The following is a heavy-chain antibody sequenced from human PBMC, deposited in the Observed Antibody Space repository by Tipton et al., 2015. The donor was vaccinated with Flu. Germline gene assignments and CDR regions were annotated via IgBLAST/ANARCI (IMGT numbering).Heavy chain of an antibody. CDR2: IYTSGST. CDR3: ARDRSGSSSYYGAFDI. D-gene: IGHD3-10*01. V-gene: IGHV4-61*02. J-gene: IGHJ3*02. CDR1: GGSINSGSYY. Sequence: TLSLTCTVSGGSINSGSYYWSWIRQPAGQGLQWIGRIYTSGSTNYNFSLNSRVTISVDTSKNQFYLRLTSVTAADTAIYYCARDRSGSSSYYGAFDIWDQETMVNVSS.